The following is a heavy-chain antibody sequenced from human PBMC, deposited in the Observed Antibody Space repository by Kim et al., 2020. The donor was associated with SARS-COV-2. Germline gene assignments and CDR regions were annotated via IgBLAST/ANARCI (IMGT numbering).Heavy chain of an antibody. Sequence: GGSLRLSCAASGFTFSSYGMSWVRQAPGKGLEWVAGIIDSGAGTEYRDSVKGRFTISRDNSKNTVYLQMNSLRVEDRAVYYCWKCSGVNCRDYYFDYWGQGTLVTVSS. D-gene: IGHD2-15*01. CDR3: WKCSGVNCRDYYFDY. V-gene: IGHV3-23*01. CDR2: IIDSGAGT. CDR1: GFTFSSYG. J-gene: IGHJ4*02.